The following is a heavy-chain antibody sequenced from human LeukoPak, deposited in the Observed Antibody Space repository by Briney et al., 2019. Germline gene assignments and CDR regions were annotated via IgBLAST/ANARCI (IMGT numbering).Heavy chain of an antibody. D-gene: IGHD2-2*01. CDR3: ARGSMVRDIVVVPAAL. J-gene: IGHJ4*02. Sequence: GASVKVSCKASGYTFTSYDINWVRQATGQGLEWMGWMNPNSGNTGYAQKFQGRVTMTRNTSISTAYMELSSLRSEDTAVYYCARGSMVRDIVVVPAALWGQGTLVTVSS. CDR1: GYTFTSYD. CDR2: MNPNSGNT. V-gene: IGHV1-8*01.